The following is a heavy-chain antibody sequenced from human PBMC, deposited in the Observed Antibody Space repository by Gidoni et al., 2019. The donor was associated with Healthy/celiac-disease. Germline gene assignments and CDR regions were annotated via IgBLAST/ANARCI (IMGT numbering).Heavy chain of an antibody. Sequence: QLQLQESGPGLVKPSETLSLTCTVSGGSISSSSYYWGWIRQPPGKGLEWIGSIYYSGSTYYNPSLKSRVTISVDTSKNQFSLKLSSVTAADTAVYYCARLLGWNWFDPWGQGTLVTVSS. J-gene: IGHJ5*02. CDR1: GGSISSSSYY. D-gene: IGHD3-10*01. CDR2: IYYSGST. V-gene: IGHV4-39*01. CDR3: ARLLGWNWFDP.